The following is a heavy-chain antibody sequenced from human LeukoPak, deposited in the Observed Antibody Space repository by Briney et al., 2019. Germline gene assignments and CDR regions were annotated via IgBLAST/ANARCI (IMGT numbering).Heavy chain of an antibody. CDR1: GSXFSSHS. D-gene: IGHD3-22*01. Sequence: SLRLSCAASGSXFSSHSMNWVRQAPGKGLEWVSYISSSSSTIYYADSVKGRFTISRDNAKNSLYLQMNSLRAEDTAVYYCARGAYYYEDWGQGTLVTVSS. CDR3: ARGAYYYED. J-gene: IGHJ4*02. V-gene: IGHV3-48*01. CDR2: ISSSSSTI.